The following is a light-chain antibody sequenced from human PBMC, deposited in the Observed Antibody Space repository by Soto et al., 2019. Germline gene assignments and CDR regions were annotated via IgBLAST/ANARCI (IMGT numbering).Light chain of an antibody. J-gene: IGLJ1*01. CDR2: EVT. CDR3: SSYTSVTTFVV. CDR1: SSDIGRYNF. V-gene: IGLV2-14*01. Sequence: QSALTQPASVSGSPGQSITISCTGTSSDIGRYNFVSWYQQHPGKAPKLLVYEVTNRPSGVSNRFSGSKSGNTASLTIFGLPTEDEADYYCSSYTSVTTFVVFGTGTKVTVL.